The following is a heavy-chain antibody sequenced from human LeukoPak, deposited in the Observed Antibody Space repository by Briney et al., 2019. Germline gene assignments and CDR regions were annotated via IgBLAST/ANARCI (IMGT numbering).Heavy chain of an antibody. CDR2: IRYDGSNK. CDR3: ARLTSGYDFLDY. CDR1: GFTFSSYG. D-gene: IGHD5-12*01. J-gene: IGHJ4*02. V-gene: IGHV3-30*02. Sequence: GGSLRLSCAASGFTFSSYGMHWVRQAPGKGLEWVAFIRYDGSNKYYADSVKGRFTISRDNSKNTLYLQMNSLRAEDTAVYYCARLTSGYDFLDYWGQGTLVTVSS.